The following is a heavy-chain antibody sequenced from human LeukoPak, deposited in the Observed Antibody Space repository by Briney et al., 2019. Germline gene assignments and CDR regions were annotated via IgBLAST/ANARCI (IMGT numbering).Heavy chain of an antibody. CDR2: ISGSGGST. J-gene: IGHJ4*02. Sequence: GGSLRLSCAASGFTFSSYGMSWVRQAPGKGLEWVSAISGSGGSTYYADSVKGRFTISRGNSKNTLYLQMNSLRAEDTAVYYCAKELLDILTGYSPRGDYWGQGTLVTVSS. CDR3: AKELLDILTGYSPRGDY. CDR1: GFTFSSYG. V-gene: IGHV3-23*01. D-gene: IGHD3-9*01.